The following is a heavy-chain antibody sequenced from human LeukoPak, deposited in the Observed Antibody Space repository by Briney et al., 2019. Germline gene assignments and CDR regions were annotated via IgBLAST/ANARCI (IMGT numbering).Heavy chain of an antibody. CDR3: ARAPMIVVVFPPRLDY. CDR2: INPNTGGT. J-gene: IGHJ4*02. D-gene: IGHD3-22*01. Sequence: ASVKVSCKTSGYTFTCYYMHWVRPAPGQGLEWMGWINPNTGGTNYAQKFQGRGTMTSDTSISTAYMELSSLRSDDTAVYYCARAPMIVVVFPPRLDYWGQGTLVTVSS. CDR1: GYTFTCYY. V-gene: IGHV1-2*02.